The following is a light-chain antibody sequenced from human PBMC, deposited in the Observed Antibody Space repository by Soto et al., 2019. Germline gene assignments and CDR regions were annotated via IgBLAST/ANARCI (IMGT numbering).Light chain of an antibody. CDR3: QQYGSSSWT. CDR2: GIS. V-gene: IGKV3-20*01. Sequence: EIVLTQSPGTLSLSPGERATLSCRASQSVSSSYLAWYQQKPGQAPRLLIYGISSRATAIPDRFSGSGSGTDFTLTISRLEPEDFAVYYCQQYGSSSWTFGQGTKVELK. J-gene: IGKJ1*01. CDR1: QSVSSSY.